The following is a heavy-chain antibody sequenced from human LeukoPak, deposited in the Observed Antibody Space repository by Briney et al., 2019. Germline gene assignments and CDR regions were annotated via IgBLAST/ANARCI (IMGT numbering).Heavy chain of an antibody. CDR1: GASVSSSDYY. J-gene: IGHJ4*02. CDR2: LYFSGNP. D-gene: IGHD6-19*01. Sequence: SETLSLTCTVSGASVSSSDYYWGWIRHPPGMRLEWIGNLYFSGNPYYNPSLNSRVTISVDTSKNQFSLKMRSVTAADTAVYYCARLGSGYPTPDYWGQGTLVTVSS. V-gene: IGHV4-39*01. CDR3: ARLGSGYPTPDY.